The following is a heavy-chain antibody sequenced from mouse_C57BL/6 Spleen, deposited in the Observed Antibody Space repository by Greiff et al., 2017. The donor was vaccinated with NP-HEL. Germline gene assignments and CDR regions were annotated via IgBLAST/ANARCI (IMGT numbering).Heavy chain of an antibody. D-gene: IGHD2-4*01. CDR2: IDPSDSYT. J-gene: IGHJ4*01. CDR1: GYTFTSYW. V-gene: IGHV1-69*01. Sequence: QVQLQQSGAELVMPGASVKLSCKASGYTFTSYWMHWVKQRPGQGLEWIGEIDPSDSYTNYNQKFKGKSTLTVDKSSSTAYMQLSSLTSEDSAVYYCARWEGDYDVGMDYWGQGTSVTVSS. CDR3: ARWEGDYDVGMDY.